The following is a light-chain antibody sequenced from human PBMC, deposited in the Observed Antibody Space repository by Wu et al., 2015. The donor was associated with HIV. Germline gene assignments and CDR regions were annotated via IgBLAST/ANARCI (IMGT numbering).Light chain of an antibody. J-gene: IGKJ1*01. V-gene: IGKV1-39*01. CDR2: SAP. CDR1: QSISNA. Sequence: DIQMTQFPSSLSASVGDRVTITCRASQSISNALNWYLQKPGKAPNLLISSAPTLQSGVPSRFSGSGSGTDFTLAISSLQPEDVATYYCQQSYTTPVTFGPGTKVET. CDR3: QQSYTTPVT.